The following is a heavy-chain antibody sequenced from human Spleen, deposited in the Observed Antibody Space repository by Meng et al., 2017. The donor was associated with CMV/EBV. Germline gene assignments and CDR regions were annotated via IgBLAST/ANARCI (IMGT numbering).Heavy chain of an antibody. D-gene: IGHD1-14*01. CDR1: GGSMGGVGYF. J-gene: IGHJ5*02. CDR2: IYYIGNT. V-gene: IGHV4-30-4*01. Sequence: RGWEHPSLPRSLPCPVAGGSMGGVGYFGNVHRQPPGKGLEWIGYIYYIGNTYYHPTLKSRGTISIDTSKNQFSLKLSSVTAADTAVYYCARAEYYNWFDPWGQGTLVTVSS. CDR3: ARAEYYNWFDP.